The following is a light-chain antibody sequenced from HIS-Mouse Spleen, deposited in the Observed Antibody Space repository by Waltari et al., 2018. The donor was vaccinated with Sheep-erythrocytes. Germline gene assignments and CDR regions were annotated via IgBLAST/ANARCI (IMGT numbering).Light chain of an antibody. CDR2: AAS. V-gene: IGKV1-6*01. Sequence: AIQMTQSLSSLSSSVGDRGPITCRASQGIRNDLGWYQQKPGKAPKLLIYAASSLQSGVPSRFSGSGSGTDFTLTISSLQPEDFATYYCLQDYNYPYTFGQGTKLEIK. J-gene: IGKJ2*01. CDR1: QGIRND. CDR3: LQDYNYPYT.